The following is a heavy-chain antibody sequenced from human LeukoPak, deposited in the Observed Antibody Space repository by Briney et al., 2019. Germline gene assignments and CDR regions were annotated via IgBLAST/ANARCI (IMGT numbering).Heavy chain of an antibody. CDR3: ARDPRPRGGWFYFDY. Sequence: SETLSLTCAVYNGSFSFYYWSWIRQPPGKGLEWIGDIYQSGITNYNPSLKSRVTMSVDKSKNEFSLKLDSVTAADTAVYYCARDPRPRGGWFYFDYWGQGILVTVSS. V-gene: IGHV4-34*01. CDR2: IYQSGIT. CDR1: NGSFSFYY. J-gene: IGHJ4*02. D-gene: IGHD6-19*01.